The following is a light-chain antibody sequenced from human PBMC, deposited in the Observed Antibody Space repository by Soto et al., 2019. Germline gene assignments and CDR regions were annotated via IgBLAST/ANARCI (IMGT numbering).Light chain of an antibody. V-gene: IGKV1-39*01. J-gene: IGKJ4*01. Sequence: DIQMTQSPSTLSASVGDRVTTAFRASQSISSYLNWYQQKPGQAPKLLIYAASSLPSGVPSRFSGSGSGTDCTLTISSLQPEDFATYYCQQSYSTPLTFGGGTKVDIK. CDR1: QSISSY. CDR3: QQSYSTPLT. CDR2: AAS.